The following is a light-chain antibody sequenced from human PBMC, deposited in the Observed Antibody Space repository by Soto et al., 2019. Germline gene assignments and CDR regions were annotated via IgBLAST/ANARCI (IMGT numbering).Light chain of an antibody. CDR3: CSYAGRPYV. Sequence: QSALTQPRSVSWSPGQSVTISCTGTSSDVGGYNYVSWYQQYPGKAPKLVIYEVSKRPSRVPDRFSGSKSGNTASLTISGVQADDEADYYCCSYAGRPYVFGTGTKLTVL. J-gene: IGLJ1*01. CDR1: SSDVGGYNY. CDR2: EVS. V-gene: IGLV2-11*01.